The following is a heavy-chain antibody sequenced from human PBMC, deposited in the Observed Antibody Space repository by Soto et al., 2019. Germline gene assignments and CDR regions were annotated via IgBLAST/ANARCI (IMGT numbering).Heavy chain of an antibody. CDR3: VKGHSVGYYLVSFDI. V-gene: IGHV3-64D*06. D-gene: IGHD3-22*01. J-gene: IGHJ3*02. CDR2: ISSNGGST. Sequence: PGGSLRLSCSTSGFTFSRYAMHWVCEAPGKGLEYVSGISSNGGSTYYTDSVKGRFTISRDNSKNTLYLQMSSLRTEDKTDYNIVKGHSVGYYLVSFDICGQGTMVTVSS. CDR1: GFTFSRYA.